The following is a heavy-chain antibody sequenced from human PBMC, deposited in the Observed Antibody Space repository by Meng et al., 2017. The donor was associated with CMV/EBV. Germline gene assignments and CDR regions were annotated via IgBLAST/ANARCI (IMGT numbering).Heavy chain of an antibody. CDR2: INIDGSST. V-gene: IGHV3-74*01. CDR1: GFTFSSYW. CDR3: ARGEFWSGSLDL. Sequence: GESLMIPCPASGFTFSSYWMHWVRQAPGKGLVWVSRINIDGSSTSYADSVKGRFTISRDNAKNTLYLQMNSLRAEDTAVYYCARGEFWSGSLDLWGQGTLVTVSS. J-gene: IGHJ4*02. D-gene: IGHD3-3*01.